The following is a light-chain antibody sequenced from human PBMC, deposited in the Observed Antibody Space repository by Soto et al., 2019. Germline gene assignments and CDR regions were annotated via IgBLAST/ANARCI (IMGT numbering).Light chain of an antibody. V-gene: IGLV2-14*01. CDR3: SSYASSSTYV. Sequence: QSVLTQPASVSGSPGQSITISCTGTSSDVGAYNYVSWYQQHPGKAPKLTIYDVSNRPSGVSNRFSGSKSGNSASLTISGLQAEDEADYYCSSYASSSTYVFGTGTKVTVL. CDR1: SSDVGAYNY. J-gene: IGLJ1*01. CDR2: DVS.